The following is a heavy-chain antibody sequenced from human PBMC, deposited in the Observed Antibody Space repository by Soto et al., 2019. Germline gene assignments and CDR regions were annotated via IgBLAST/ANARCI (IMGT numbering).Heavy chain of an antibody. CDR2: IWYDGSNK. CDR1: GFTFSSYG. CDR3: ARVIYGGWSTIKDYYYYAMDV. D-gene: IGHD5-12*01. V-gene: IGHV3-33*01. Sequence: GGSLRLSCAASGFTFSSYGMHWVRQAPGKGLEWVAVIWYDGSNKYYADSVKGRFTISRDNAKNSLYLQMNSLRDEDTGVYYCARVIYGGWSTIKDYYYYAMDVWGQGTTVTVSS. J-gene: IGHJ6*02.